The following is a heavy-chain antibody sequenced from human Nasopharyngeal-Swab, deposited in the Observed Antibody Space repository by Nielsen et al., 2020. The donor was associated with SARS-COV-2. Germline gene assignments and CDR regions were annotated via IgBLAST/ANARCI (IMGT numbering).Heavy chain of an antibody. CDR2: INHSGST. Sequence: SETLSPTCAVYGGSFRGYYWSWVRHPPGEGREWIGEINHSGSTNYNPSLKSRVTISVDTSKNQFSLKLSSVTAADTAVYYCASGVLPAASPRGYYYYYYMDVWGKGTTVTVSS. CDR3: ASGVLPAASPRGYYYYYYMDV. CDR1: GGSFRGYY. D-gene: IGHD2-2*01. J-gene: IGHJ6*03. V-gene: IGHV4-34*01.